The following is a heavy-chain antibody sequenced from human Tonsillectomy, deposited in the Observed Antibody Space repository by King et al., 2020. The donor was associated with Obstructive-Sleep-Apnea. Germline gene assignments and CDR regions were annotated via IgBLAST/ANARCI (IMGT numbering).Heavy chain of an antibody. J-gene: IGHJ4*02. Sequence: VQLVESGGGVVQPGRSLRLSCAASGFTFSSYVMHWVRQAPGKGLEWVALISSDGTNKYYADSVKGRFTISRDNSKNTLYLQMNSLRAEDTAVYYCARDQSAIAARYFDYWGQGTLVTVSS. CDR1: GFTFSSYV. CDR3: ARDQSAIAARYFDY. V-gene: IGHV3-30*04. D-gene: IGHD6-6*01. CDR2: ISSDGTNK.